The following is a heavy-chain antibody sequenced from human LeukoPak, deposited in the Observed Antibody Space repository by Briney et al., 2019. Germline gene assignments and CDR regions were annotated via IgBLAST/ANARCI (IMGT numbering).Heavy chain of an antibody. D-gene: IGHD3-22*01. V-gene: IGHV3-48*03. CDR1: GFTFSSYE. J-gene: IGHJ4*02. CDR2: ISSSGSTI. CDR3: AKAYYDSSGYYSDNFDY. Sequence: PGGSLRLSCAASGFTFSSYEMNWVRQAPGKGLEWVSYISSSGSTIYYADSVKGRFTISRDNAKNSLYLQMNSLRAEDTAVYYCAKAYYDSSGYYSDNFDYWGQGTLVTVSS.